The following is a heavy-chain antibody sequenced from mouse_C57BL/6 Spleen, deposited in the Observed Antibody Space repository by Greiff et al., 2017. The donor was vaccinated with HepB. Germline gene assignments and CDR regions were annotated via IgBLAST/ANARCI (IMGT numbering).Heavy chain of an antibody. CDR3: AKTGYYSNYGWYFDV. D-gene: IGHD2-5*01. V-gene: IGHV3-8*01. Sequence: DVQLQESGPGLAKPSQTLSLTCSVTGYSITSDYWNWIRKFPGNKLEYMGYISYSGSTYYNPSLKSRISITRDTSKNQYYLQLNSVTTEDTATYYCAKTGYYSNYGWYFDVWGTGTTVTVSS. CDR1: GYSITSDY. CDR2: ISYSGST. J-gene: IGHJ1*03.